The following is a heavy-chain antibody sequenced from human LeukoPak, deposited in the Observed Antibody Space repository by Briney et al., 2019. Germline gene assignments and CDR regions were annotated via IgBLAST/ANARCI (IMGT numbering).Heavy chain of an antibody. V-gene: IGHV3-48*03. CDR2: ISSSGSTI. CDR3: ATLYYYDST. Sequence: GGSLRLSCAASGFTFSSYEMNWVRQAPGKGLEGVSYISSSGSTIYYEDSVKGRFTISRDNAKNSLYLQMNSLRAEDTAVYYCATLYYYDSTWGQGTLVTVSS. CDR1: GFTFSSYE. D-gene: IGHD3-22*01. J-gene: IGHJ4*02.